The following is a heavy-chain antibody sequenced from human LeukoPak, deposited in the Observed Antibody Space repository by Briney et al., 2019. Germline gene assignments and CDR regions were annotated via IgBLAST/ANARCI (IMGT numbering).Heavy chain of an antibody. J-gene: IGHJ4*02. CDR2: INHSGST. CDR3: AREINYYGSGSPKFFDY. V-gene: IGHV4-34*01. D-gene: IGHD3-10*01. CDR1: GGSFSGYY. Sequence: SETLSLICAVYGGSFSGYYWSWIRQPPGKGLEWIGEINHSGSTNYNPSLKSRVTISVDTSKNQFSLKLSSVTAADTAVYYCAREINYYGSGSPKFFDYWGQGTLVTVSS.